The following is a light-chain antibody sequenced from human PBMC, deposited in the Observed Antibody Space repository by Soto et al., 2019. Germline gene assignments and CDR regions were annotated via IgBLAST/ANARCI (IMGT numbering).Light chain of an antibody. J-gene: IGKJ1*01. V-gene: IGKV1-39*01. Sequence: DIQMTQSPTSLSASVGDSVSITCRARQSIRSHLNWYQQKPGKAPKLLIYAASSLQSGVPSRFSGSGSGTDFTLTIRGLQPEDFATYYCQQSSGSRDWAFGQGTKVDIK. CDR1: QSIRSH. CDR3: QQSSGSRDWA. CDR2: AAS.